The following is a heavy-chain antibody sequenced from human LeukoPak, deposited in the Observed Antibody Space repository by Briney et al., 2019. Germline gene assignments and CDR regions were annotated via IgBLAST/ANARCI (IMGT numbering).Heavy chain of an antibody. D-gene: IGHD6-13*01. CDR1: GFTFTTSA. V-gene: IGHV1-58*01. CDR2: IVVGSANT. CDR3: AAGIAAAGRGNY. J-gene: IGHJ4*02. Sequence: SVKVSCRASGFTFTTSAVQWVRQTRGQRLEWIGWIVVGSANTNYAQNFQERVTITRDMSTSTAYMELTSLTSEDTAVYYCAAGIAAAGRGNYWGQGTLVTVSS.